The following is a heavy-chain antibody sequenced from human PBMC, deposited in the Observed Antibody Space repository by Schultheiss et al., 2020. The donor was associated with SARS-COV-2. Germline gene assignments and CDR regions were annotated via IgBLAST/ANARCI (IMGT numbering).Heavy chain of an antibody. D-gene: IGHD2-21*01. J-gene: IGHJ4*02. V-gene: IGHV4-31*03. CDR2: ISNRGST. CDR1: GGSVSSGASC. CDR3: ARDRGDSRPYYFDY. Sequence: SETLSLTCTVSGGSVSSGASCWTWIRQHPGKGLEWIGHISNRGSTYYNPSLKSRVTISVDTSKNQFSLKLSSVTAADTAVYYCARDRGDSRPYYFDYWGQGTLVTVSS.